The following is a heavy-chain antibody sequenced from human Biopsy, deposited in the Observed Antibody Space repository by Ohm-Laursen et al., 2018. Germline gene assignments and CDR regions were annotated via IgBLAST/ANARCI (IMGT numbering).Heavy chain of an antibody. CDR1: GFTFSNFN. Sequence: SLRLSCAASGFTFSNFNMNWFRQAPGEGLEWVSYISSSSESIYYADSGRGRFTVSRDNAQNSMYLQMNSLRADDTAVYYCATDDYSGDSAYWGQGTLVTVSS. D-gene: IGHD4-23*01. J-gene: IGHJ4*02. V-gene: IGHV3-48*01. CDR2: ISSSSESI. CDR3: ATDDYSGDSAY.